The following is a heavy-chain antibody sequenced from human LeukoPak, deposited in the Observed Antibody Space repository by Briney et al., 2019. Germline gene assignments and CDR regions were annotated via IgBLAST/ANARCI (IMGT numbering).Heavy chain of an antibody. CDR1: GDSISSSYW. CDR3: ARKTYSGYAGTFY. V-gene: IGHV4-4*02. CDR2: IYHSGST. Sequence: SETLSLTCAVSGDSISSSYWWSWVRQPPGKGLEWIGEIYHSGSTNYNPSLKSRVTISVDKSKNQSSLKLSSVTAADTAVYYCARKTYSGYAGTFYWGQGTLVTASS. D-gene: IGHD5-12*01. J-gene: IGHJ4*02.